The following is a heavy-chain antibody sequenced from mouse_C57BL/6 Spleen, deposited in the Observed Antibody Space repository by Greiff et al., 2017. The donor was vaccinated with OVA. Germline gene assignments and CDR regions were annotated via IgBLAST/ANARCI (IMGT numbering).Heavy chain of an antibody. CDR1: GFSLTSYG. Sequence: VKLMESGPGLVAPSPRLSIPCTVSGFSLTSYGVHWVRQPPGKGLEWLVVIWSYGSTTYNSALKSILSIIKDNSKSQVFLKMNSLQTDDTAMYYCARQSTQNYFDYGGQGTTLTVSS. CDR2: IWSYGST. D-gene: IGHD2-1*01. V-gene: IGHV2-6-1*01. J-gene: IGHJ2*01. CDR3: ARQSTQNYFDY.